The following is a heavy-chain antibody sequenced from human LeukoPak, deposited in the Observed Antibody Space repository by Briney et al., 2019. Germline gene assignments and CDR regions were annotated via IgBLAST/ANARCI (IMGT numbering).Heavy chain of an antibody. Sequence: PSETLSLTCTVSGGSISSSSYYWGWIRQPPGKGLEWVAIIKQDGTETFYVDSVKGRFTISRDNVKNSLYLQMNSLRIEDAAVYYCMGGRGWLPENWGQGTLVTVSS. CDR3: MGGRGWLPEN. CDR1: GGSISSSSYY. D-gene: IGHD3-22*01. V-gene: IGHV3-7*01. J-gene: IGHJ4*02. CDR2: IKQDGTET.